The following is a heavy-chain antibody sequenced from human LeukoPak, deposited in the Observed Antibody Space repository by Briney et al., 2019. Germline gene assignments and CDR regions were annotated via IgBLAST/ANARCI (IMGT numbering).Heavy chain of an antibody. CDR1: GYTFTGYY. Sequence: GASVKVSCKASGYTFTGYYMHWVRQAPGQGLEWMGWISAYNGNTNYAQKLQGRVTMTTDTSTSTAYMELRSLRSDDTAVYYCARAHSSSWYKSWGQGTLVTVSS. V-gene: IGHV1-18*04. J-gene: IGHJ4*02. D-gene: IGHD6-13*01. CDR3: ARAHSSSWYKS. CDR2: ISAYNGNT.